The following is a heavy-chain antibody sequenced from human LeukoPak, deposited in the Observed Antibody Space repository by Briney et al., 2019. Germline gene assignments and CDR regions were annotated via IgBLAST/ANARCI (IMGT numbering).Heavy chain of an antibody. CDR1: GGSFSGYY. J-gene: IGHJ6*03. CDR3: TRAASSGPLFTYHMDV. Sequence: SETLSLTCAVYGGSFSGYYWGWIRQPPGKGLEWIGSIYYSGSTYYNPSLKSRVTISVDTSKNQFSLKLTSVTAADTAVYYCTRAASSGPLFTYHMDVWGKGTTVTVSS. D-gene: IGHD3-22*01. V-gene: IGHV4-34*01. CDR2: IYYSGST.